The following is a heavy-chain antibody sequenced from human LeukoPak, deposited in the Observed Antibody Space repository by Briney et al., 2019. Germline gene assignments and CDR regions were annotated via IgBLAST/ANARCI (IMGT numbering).Heavy chain of an antibody. J-gene: IGHJ4*02. CDR3: AKAEGYDILTGLDY. Sequence: GGSLRLSCATSGFTFSSYAMSWVRQAPGKGLEWVSGIGASGGSTYYTDSVKGRFTISRDNSKNTLYLQMNSLRTEDTAVYYCAKAEGYDILTGLDYWGQGTLVTVSS. D-gene: IGHD3-9*01. V-gene: IGHV3-23*01. CDR1: GFTFSSYA. CDR2: IGASGGST.